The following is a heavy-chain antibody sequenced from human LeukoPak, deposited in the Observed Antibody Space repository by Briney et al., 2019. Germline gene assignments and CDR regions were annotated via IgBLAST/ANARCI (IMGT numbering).Heavy chain of an antibody. CDR2: INHGGST. D-gene: IGHD5-24*01. CDR3: ARKRDGYNCFDS. CDR1: GGSFSGYY. V-gene: IGHV4-34*01. J-gene: IGHJ4*02. Sequence: SETLSLTCAVYGGSFSGYYWSWIRQSPGKGLEWIGEINHGGSTNFNASLKSRVTLSVDTSKNQFSLNLSSVTAADTAVYYCARKRDGYNCFDSWGQGTLVTVSS.